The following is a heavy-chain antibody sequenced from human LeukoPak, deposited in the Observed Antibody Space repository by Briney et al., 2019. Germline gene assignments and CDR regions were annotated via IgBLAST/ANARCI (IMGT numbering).Heavy chain of an antibody. CDR2: IYYSGST. CDR3: AREVATVAYNWFDP. J-gene: IGHJ5*02. D-gene: IGHD5-12*01. V-gene: IGHV4-39*07. Sequence: SETLSLTCTVSGGSVSSSSYYWGWIRQPPGKGLKWIGSIYYSGSTYYNPSLKSRVSISVDTSKNQFSLKLNSLTAADTAVYYCAREVATVAYNWFDPWGQGTLVTVSS. CDR1: GGSVSSSSYY.